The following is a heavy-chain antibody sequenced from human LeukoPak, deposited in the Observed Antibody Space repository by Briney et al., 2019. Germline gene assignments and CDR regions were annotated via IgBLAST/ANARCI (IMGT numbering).Heavy chain of an antibody. V-gene: IGHV3-23*01. CDR2: ISGSGDST. J-gene: IGHJ4*02. CDR3: AKSYLLLWFGDLPLYFDY. CDR1: GLTFSSYA. D-gene: IGHD3-10*01. Sequence: GGSLRLSCEVSGLTFSSYAMSWIRQAPGKGLERVSVISGSGDSTYYADSVKGRFTISRDNSKNTLSLQMNSLRAEDSAVYYCAKSYLLLWFGDLPLYFDYWGQGALVTVSS.